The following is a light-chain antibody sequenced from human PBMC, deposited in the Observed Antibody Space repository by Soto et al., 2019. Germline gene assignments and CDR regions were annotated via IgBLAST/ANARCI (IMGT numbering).Light chain of an antibody. J-gene: IGKJ4*01. CDR2: QTY. Sequence: EIVMTQSPVTLSVSPGERATLSCRASHNVRRSVAWYQQKPGQAPRLLIYQTYTSATDTPPRFTGAGSGTDFTLTISSLQSEDFAVYYCQQYENWPPVTFGGGTRLEIK. V-gene: IGKV3-15*01. CDR1: HNVRRS. CDR3: QQYENWPPVT.